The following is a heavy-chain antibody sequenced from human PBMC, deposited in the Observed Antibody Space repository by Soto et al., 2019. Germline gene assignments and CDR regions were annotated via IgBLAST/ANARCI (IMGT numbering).Heavy chain of an antibody. V-gene: IGHV2-26*01. Sequence: KSVSWIRQPPGKALEWLAHIFSNAEKSYSTSLKSRLTISKDTSKSQVVLTMTNMDPVDTATYFCARIVVGATLDNCFDTSGEGTLVTGSS. J-gene: IGHJ5*02. CDR3: ARIVVGATLDNCFDT. CDR1: KS. CDR2: IFSNAEK. D-gene: IGHD1-26*01.